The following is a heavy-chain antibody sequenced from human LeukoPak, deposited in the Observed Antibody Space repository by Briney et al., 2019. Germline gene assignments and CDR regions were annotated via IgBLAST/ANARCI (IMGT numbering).Heavy chain of an antibody. V-gene: IGHV3-48*01. CDR3: ARRSSSWYTN. CDR2: ISSSSSTI. D-gene: IGHD6-13*01. CDR1: GFTFSSYS. J-gene: IGHJ4*02. Sequence: GRSLRLSCAASGFTFSSYSMNWVRQAPGKGLEWVSYISSSSSTIYYADSVKGRFTISRDNAKNSLYLQMNSLRAEDTAVYYCARRSSSWYTNWGQGTLVTVSS.